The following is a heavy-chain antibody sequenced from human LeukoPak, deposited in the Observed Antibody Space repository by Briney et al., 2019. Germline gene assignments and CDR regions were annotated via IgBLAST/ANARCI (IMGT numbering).Heavy chain of an antibody. J-gene: IGHJ4*02. Sequence: GGSLRLSCAASGFIFNNYWMHWVRQAPGKGLVWVSRINSDGSSRNYADSVKGRFTISRDNSKNTLYLQMNSLRAEDTAVYYCARESGGGAHVNYWGQGTLVTVSS. V-gene: IGHV3-74*01. D-gene: IGHD2-8*02. CDR3: ARESGGGAHVNY. CDR1: GFIFNNYW. CDR2: INSDGSSR.